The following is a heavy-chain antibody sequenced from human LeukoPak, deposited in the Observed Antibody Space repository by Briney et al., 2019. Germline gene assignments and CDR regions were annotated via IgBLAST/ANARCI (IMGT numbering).Heavy chain of an antibody. Sequence: GASVNASCKASGYTFTSDYMHWVRQAPGQGLEWMGIINPSGGSTTYAQTFQGRVTMTRDISTSTVYMELSSLRSEDTAVYYCARDEPSGSYYLFDYWGQGTLVTVSS. CDR2: INPSGGST. CDR3: ARDEPSGSYYLFDY. CDR1: GYTFTSDY. D-gene: IGHD1-26*01. V-gene: IGHV1-46*01. J-gene: IGHJ4*02.